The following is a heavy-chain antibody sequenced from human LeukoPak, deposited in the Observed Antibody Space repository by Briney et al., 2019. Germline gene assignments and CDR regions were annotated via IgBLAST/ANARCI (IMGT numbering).Heavy chain of an antibody. V-gene: IGHV4-59*08. CDR1: GGSISSYY. J-gene: IGHJ4*02. Sequence: SETLSLTCTVSGGSISSYYWSWIRQPPGKGLEWIGYIYYSGSTNYNPSLKSRVTISVDTSKNQFSLKLSSVTAADTAVYYCARRGVIAARLFDYWGQGTLVTVSS. D-gene: IGHD6-6*01. CDR3: ARRGVIAARLFDY. CDR2: IYYSGST.